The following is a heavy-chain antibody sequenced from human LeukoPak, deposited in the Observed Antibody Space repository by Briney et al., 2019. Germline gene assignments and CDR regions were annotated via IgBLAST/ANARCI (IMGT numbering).Heavy chain of an antibody. J-gene: IGHJ4*02. CDR2: ISSSGNTI. D-gene: IGHD6-6*01. Sequence: GGSLRPSCAASGFTFSDYYMSWIRQAPGKGLEWVSYISSSGNTIYYADSVKGRFTISRDNAKNSLYLQMNSLRAEDTAVYYCARELGSYSSSSQGDYWGQGTLVTVSS. CDR1: GFTFSDYY. CDR3: ARELGSYSSSSQGDY. V-gene: IGHV3-11*04.